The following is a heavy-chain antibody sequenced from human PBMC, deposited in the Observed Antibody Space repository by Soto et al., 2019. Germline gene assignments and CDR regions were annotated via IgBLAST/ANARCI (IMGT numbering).Heavy chain of an antibody. CDR1: GFTFSTYW. Sequence: EVQLVESGGGLVQPGGSLRLSCAASGFTFSTYWMTWVRQAPGKGLEWVANIKEDGSDKNYVDSVKGRFTISRDNAKNSLYLQMNSLRVEDTALYYCARGGSESDYWGQGTLVIV. CDR3: ARGGSESDY. CDR2: IKEDGSDK. V-gene: IGHV3-7*01. J-gene: IGHJ4*02.